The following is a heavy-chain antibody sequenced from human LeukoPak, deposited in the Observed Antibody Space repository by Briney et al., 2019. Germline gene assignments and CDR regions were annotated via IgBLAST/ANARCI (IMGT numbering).Heavy chain of an antibody. Sequence: KPSDTLSLTCTVSGGSISSYYWSWIRQSPGKGLEWIGYISYTGSTNYNPSLSSRVTISLDTSKNPFSLKLTSVTAADTAIYYCARDKSLGGNWYGNDYWGQGTLVTVSS. CDR3: ARDKSLGGNWYGNDY. CDR1: GGSISSYY. CDR2: ISYTGST. D-gene: IGHD1-1*01. J-gene: IGHJ4*02. V-gene: IGHV4-59*01.